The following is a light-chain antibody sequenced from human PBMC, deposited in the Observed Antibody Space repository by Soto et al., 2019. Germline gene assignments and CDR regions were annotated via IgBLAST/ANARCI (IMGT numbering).Light chain of an antibody. CDR1: QSVSSSY. CDR2: GAS. Sequence: EIVLTQSPGTLSLSPGERATLSCRASQSVSSSYFAWFQQKPGQAPRLLIYGASSRATGIPDRFSGSGSGTDFTLTIRRLEPEDFAVYYCHQFGYSPRTFGQGTKVDIK. V-gene: IGKV3-20*01. CDR3: HQFGYSPRT. J-gene: IGKJ1*01.